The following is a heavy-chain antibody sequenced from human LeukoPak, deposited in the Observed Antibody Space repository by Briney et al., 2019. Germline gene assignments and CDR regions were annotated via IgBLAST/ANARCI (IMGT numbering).Heavy chain of an antibody. CDR3: ARATTVVTTPYYYGMDA. Sequence: GASVKVSCKASGGTFSSYAISWVRQAPGQGLEWMGGIIPIFGTANYAQKFQGRVTITADESTSTAYMELSSLRSEDTAVYYCARATTVVTTPYYYGMDAWGQGTTVTVSS. V-gene: IGHV1-69*13. CDR1: GGTFSSYA. CDR2: IIPIFGTA. J-gene: IGHJ6*02. D-gene: IGHD4-23*01.